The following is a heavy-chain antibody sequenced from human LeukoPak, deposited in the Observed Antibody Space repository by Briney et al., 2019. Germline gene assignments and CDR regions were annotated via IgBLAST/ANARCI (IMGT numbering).Heavy chain of an antibody. CDR1: GFNFGSYA. V-gene: IGHV3-30*04. Sequence: PGRSLRLSCAASGFNFGSYAMHWVREAPDKGLQWVAVIWYDGSNKYYADSVKGRFTISRDNSKSTVFLQMNSLRIEDTGVYYCARGAHYGGNSLDYWGQGTLVTVSS. D-gene: IGHD4-23*01. J-gene: IGHJ4*02. CDR2: IWYDGSNK. CDR3: ARGAHYGGNSLDY.